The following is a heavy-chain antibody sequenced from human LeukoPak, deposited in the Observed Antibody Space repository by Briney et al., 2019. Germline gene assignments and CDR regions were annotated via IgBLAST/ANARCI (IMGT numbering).Heavy chain of an antibody. J-gene: IGHJ3*02. CDR1: GFTFSNYA. D-gene: IGHD2-2*01. CDR2: MSGSGGST. V-gene: IGHV3-23*01. CDR3: AGQYQLLSNAFAI. Sequence: GGSLRLSCAASGFTFSNYAMSWVRQAPGKGLEWVSGMSGSGGSTYYADSVKGRFTVSRDNSNNTLYLEMNSLRAEDTAVYYCAGQYQLLSNAFAIWGQGTMVTVSS.